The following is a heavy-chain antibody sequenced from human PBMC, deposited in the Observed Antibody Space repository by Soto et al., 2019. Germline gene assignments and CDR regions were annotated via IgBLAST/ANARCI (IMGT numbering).Heavy chain of an antibody. V-gene: IGHV4-4*07. J-gene: IGHJ5*02. CDR2: IYTAGST. CDR3: ARDRVGTAWFDT. Sequence: SETLSLTCAVSGASIRSYYWSWIRQPAGEGLEWIGRIYTAGSTTNYNPSLKSRVTMSVDTSKNQFSLNLSSVTAADTAVYYCARDRVGTAWFDTWGQGTLVTVSS. CDR1: GASIRSYY.